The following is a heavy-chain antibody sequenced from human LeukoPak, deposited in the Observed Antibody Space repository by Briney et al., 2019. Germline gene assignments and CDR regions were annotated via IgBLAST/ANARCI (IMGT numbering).Heavy chain of an antibody. D-gene: IGHD6-19*01. CDR2: INHSGST. Sequence: SETLSLTCAVYGGSFSGYYWSWIRQPPGKGLEWIGEINHSGSTNYNPSLKSRVTISVDTSKNQFSLKLSSVTAADTAVYYCVRGRSGWYAYYYYYGMDVWGQGTTVTVSS. CDR3: VRGRSGWYAYYYYYGMDV. CDR1: GGSFSGYY. V-gene: IGHV4-34*01. J-gene: IGHJ6*02.